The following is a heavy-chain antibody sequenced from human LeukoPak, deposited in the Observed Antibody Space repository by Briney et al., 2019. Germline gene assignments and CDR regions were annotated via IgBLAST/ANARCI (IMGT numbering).Heavy chain of an antibody. J-gene: IGHJ4*02. CDR2: IKQDGSEK. D-gene: IGHD5-18*01. CDR1: GFTFSSYW. Sequence: GGSLRLSCAASGFTFSSYWMTWVRQASGKGLEWVANIKQDGSEKYYVDSVKGRFTISRDNAKNSLYLQMNSLRAEDTAVYYCATSTGYSYGTYYFDYWGQGTLVTVSS. V-gene: IGHV3-7*03. CDR3: ATSTGYSYGTYYFDY.